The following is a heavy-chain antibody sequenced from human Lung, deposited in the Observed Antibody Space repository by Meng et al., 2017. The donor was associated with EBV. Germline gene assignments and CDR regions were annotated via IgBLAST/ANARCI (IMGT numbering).Heavy chain of an antibody. D-gene: IGHD6-6*01. CDR1: GGSMRFGDYY. J-gene: IGHJ5*02. V-gene: IGHV4-30-4*08. CDR3: AREYSSSSGLPGP. Sequence: QGNAQAPGPGLVNPSQTLSLPCTVSGGSMRFGDYYWSWIRQPPGKGLEWIGYIYDSGSTSYNPSLMSRVTISVDTSRNQFSLKLTSVTAADTAVYYCAREYSSSSGLPGPWGQGTLVTVSS. CDR2: IYDSGST.